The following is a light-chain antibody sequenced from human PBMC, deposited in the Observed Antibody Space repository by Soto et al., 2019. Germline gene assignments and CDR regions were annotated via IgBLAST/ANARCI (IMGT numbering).Light chain of an antibody. CDR3: QQYNNWLIT. CDR2: CAS. CDR1: QSVSSN. J-gene: IGKJ5*01. V-gene: IGKV3-15*01. Sequence: EIVMTQSPATLSVSPGERATLSCRASQSVSSNLSWYQQKPGHAPRLLIYCASTRATGIPARFSGSGSGTDFTLTISSLQSEDFAVYYCQQYNNWLITFGQGTRLEIK.